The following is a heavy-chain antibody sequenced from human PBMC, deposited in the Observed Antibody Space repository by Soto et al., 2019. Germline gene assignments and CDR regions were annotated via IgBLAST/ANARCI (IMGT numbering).Heavy chain of an antibody. CDR2: INAGNGNT. CDR1: GYTFTSYA. Sequence: GASVKVSCKASGYTFTSYAMHWVRQAPGQRLEWMGWINAGNGNTKYSQKFQGRVTITRDTSASTAYMELSSLRAEDTAVYYCAREGNWNYVWGGPYYFDYWGQGTLVTVSS. CDR3: AREGNWNYVWGGPYYFDY. V-gene: IGHV1-3*01. D-gene: IGHD1-7*01. J-gene: IGHJ4*02.